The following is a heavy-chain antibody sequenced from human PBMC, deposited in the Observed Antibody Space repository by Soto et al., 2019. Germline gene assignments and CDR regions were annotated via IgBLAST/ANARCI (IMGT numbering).Heavy chain of an antibody. CDR3: AREGAAAALYGMDV. J-gene: IGHJ6*02. CDR1: GYTFTSYD. D-gene: IGHD6-13*01. CDR2: MNPNSGNT. V-gene: IGHV1-8*01. Sequence: QVQLVQSGAEVKKPGASVKVFCKASGYTFTSYDINWVRQATGQGLEWMGWMNPNSGNTGYAQKFQGRVTMTRNTSISTAYMELSSLRSEDTAVYYCAREGAAAALYGMDVWGQGTTVTVSS.